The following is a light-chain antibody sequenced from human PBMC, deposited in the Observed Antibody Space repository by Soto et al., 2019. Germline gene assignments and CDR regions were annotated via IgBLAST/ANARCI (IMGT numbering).Light chain of an antibody. J-gene: IGLJ1*01. Sequence: QSALTQPASVSGSPGQSITISCTGTSSDVGGYNYVSWYQQHPGKAPKLIISDVSNQPSGVSNRFSGSKSGNTASLTISGLQAEDEADYYCNSYTSSSTHVFGTGTKVTVL. CDR1: SSDVGGYNY. CDR3: NSYTSSSTHV. CDR2: DVS. V-gene: IGLV2-14*03.